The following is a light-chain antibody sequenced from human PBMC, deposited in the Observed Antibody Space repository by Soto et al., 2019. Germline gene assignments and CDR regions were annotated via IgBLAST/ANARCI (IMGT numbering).Light chain of an antibody. J-gene: IGKJ2*01. CDR3: QQYNNWPPT. CDR2: GAS. V-gene: IGKV3-15*01. CDR1: QSVSSN. Sequence: EIVMTQSPATLSVSPGERATLSCRASQSVSSNLAWYQQKPGQAPRLLIYGASTRATGIPARFSGSGSGTEFTLTISSLQSEDFAVYSCQQYNNWPPTFGQGTKLDI.